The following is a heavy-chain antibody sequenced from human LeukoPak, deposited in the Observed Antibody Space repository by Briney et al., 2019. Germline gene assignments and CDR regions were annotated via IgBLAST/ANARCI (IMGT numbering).Heavy chain of an antibody. CDR1: GFTFSSYS. Sequence: GGSLRLSCAASGFTFSSYSMNWVRQAPGKGLEWVSSISSSSSYIYYADSVKGRFTISRDNAKNSLYLQMNSLRAEDTAVYYCARDYYDSSGYLKPFDYWGQGTLVTVSS. CDR2: ISSSSSYI. V-gene: IGHV3-21*01. J-gene: IGHJ4*02. CDR3: ARDYYDSSGYLKPFDY. D-gene: IGHD3-22*01.